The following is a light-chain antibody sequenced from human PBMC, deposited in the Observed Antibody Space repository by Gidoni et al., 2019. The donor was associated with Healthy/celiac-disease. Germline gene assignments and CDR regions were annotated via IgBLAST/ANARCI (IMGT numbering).Light chain of an antibody. CDR2: GAS. Sequence: EIVLTQSPGTRSWSPGERATLSCRASQSVSSSYLAWYQQKPGQAPRLLIYGASSRATGIPDRFSGSGSGTDFTLTISRLEPEDFAVYYCQQYGSWITFGQGTRLEIK. CDR1: QSVSSSY. V-gene: IGKV3-20*01. J-gene: IGKJ5*01. CDR3: QQYGSWIT.